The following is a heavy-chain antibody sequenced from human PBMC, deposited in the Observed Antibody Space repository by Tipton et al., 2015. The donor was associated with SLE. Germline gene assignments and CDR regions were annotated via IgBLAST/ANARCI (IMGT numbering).Heavy chain of an antibody. CDR2: IYYSGST. D-gene: IGHD6-13*01. J-gene: IGHJ4*02. CDR1: GGSISSYY. V-gene: IGHV4-59*12. Sequence: TLSLTCTVSGGSISSYYWSWFRQPPGKGLEWIGYIYYSGSTNYNPSLKSRVTISVDTSKNQFSLKLSSVTAADTAVYYCARDRGIAAAEDYWGQGTLVTVSS. CDR3: ARDRGIAAAEDY.